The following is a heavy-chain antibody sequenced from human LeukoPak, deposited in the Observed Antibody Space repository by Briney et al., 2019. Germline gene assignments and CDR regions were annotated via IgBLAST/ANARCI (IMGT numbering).Heavy chain of an antibody. D-gene: IGHD6-19*01. CDR1: GYTFTGYY. CDR2: INPNSGST. V-gene: IGHV1-2*02. J-gene: IGHJ6*03. CDR3: AKQAAVARDYYYYMDV. Sequence: GASVKVSCKASGYTFTGYYMHWVRQAPGQGLEWMGWINPNSGSTNYAQKFQGRVTMTTDTSISTAHMELSRLRSDDTAVYYCAKQAAVARDYYYYMDVWGKGTTVTISS.